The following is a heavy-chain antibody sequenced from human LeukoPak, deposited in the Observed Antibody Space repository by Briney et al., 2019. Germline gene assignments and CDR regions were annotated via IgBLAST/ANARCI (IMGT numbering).Heavy chain of an antibody. CDR1: GFTFSSYS. CDR2: ISSSSSYI. J-gene: IGHJ4*02. Sequence: PGGSLRLSCAASGFTFSSYSMNRVRQAPGKGLEWVSSISSSSSYIYYADSVKGRFTISRDNAKNSLYLQMNSLRAEDTAVYYCARGSSGSYRVRTPDPYWGQGTLVTVSS. CDR3: ARGSSGSYRVRTPDPY. D-gene: IGHD3-10*01. V-gene: IGHV3-21*01.